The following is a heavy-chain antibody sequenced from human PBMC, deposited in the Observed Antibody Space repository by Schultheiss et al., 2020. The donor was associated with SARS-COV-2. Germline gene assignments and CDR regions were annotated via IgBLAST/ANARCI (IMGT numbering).Heavy chain of an antibody. J-gene: IGHJ4*02. CDR2: ISYDGSNK. CDR1: GFTFSSYA. Sequence: GGSLRLSCAASGFTFSSYAMHWVRQAPGKGLEWVAVISYDGSNKYYADSVKGRFTISRDNSKNTLYLQINSLRADDTALYYCAKGHYDFWSGSDYWGQGTLVTVSS. D-gene: IGHD3-3*01. CDR3: AKGHYDFWSGSDY. V-gene: IGHV3-30-3*01.